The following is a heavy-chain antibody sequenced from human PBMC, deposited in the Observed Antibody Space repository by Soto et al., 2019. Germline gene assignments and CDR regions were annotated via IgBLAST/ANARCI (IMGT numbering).Heavy chain of an antibody. V-gene: IGHV1-69*13. CDR2: IIPIFGTA. D-gene: IGHD3-3*01. CDR3: ARGVVISDYYYYYGMDI. J-gene: IGHJ6*02. Sequence: RASVKVSCKASGGTFSSYAISWVRQAPGQGLEWMGGIIPIFGTANYAQKFQGRVTITADESTSTAYMELSSLRSEDTAVYYCARGVVISDYYYYYGMDIWGQGTTVTVSS. CDR1: GGTFSSYA.